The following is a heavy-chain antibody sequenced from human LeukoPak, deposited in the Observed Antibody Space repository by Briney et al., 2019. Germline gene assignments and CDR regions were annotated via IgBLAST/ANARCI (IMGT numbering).Heavy chain of an antibody. CDR2: MSSSGST. CDR1: GFTFSSYA. D-gene: IGHD3-10*01. V-gene: IGHV3-23*01. J-gene: IGHJ3*02. CDR3: AKVDSTMVRGPVGI. Sequence: GGSLRLSCAASGFTFSSYAMTWVRQAPGQGLEWVSGMSSSGSTFYADSVKGRFTISRDNSKNTLYLQMNSLRAEDTAVYYCAKVDSTMVRGPVGIWGQGTMVT.